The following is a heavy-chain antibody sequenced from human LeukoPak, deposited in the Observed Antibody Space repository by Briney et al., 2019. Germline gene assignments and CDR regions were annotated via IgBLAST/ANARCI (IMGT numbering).Heavy chain of an antibody. J-gene: IGHJ4*02. V-gene: IGHV3-21*01. CDR3: ARDPQRYCSSNSCLVDY. CDR1: GFTLSSYS. CDR2: ISSGSTYV. Sequence: TGGSLRLSCTASGFTLSSYSMNWVRQAPGKGLEWLSSISSGSTYVYYADSMKGRFTISRDNAKNSLYLQMNSLTAEDTAVYYCARDPQRYCSSNSCLVDYWGQGTLVTVSS. D-gene: IGHD2-2*01.